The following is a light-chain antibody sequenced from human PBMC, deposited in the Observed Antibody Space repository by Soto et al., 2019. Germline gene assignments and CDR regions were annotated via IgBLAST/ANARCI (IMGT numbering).Light chain of an antibody. V-gene: IGKV1-5*03. CDR1: QSISSW. CDR2: KAA. Sequence: DIQMTQSPSTLSASLGDRVTITCRASQSISSWLAWYQQKPGKAPKLLIYKAASLESGVPSRFSGSGSGTEFTLTITSLHPDDFATYYCQQYKSRRTFGQGTKVDIK. J-gene: IGKJ1*01. CDR3: QQYKSRRT.